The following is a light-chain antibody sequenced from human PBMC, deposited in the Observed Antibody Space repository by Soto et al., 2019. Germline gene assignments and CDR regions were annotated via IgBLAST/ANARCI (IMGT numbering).Light chain of an antibody. CDR2: DAS. Sequence: DIHMTQSPSTLYASIGYRFTITCRAILSIRNWLDWYQQKPGQAPKPLIYDASSLESGVPSRFRGSGSGTEFTLTITSLQLDDFETYYCQQYNSYSGTFGQGTQLEIK. CDR1: LSIRNW. J-gene: IGKJ5*01. V-gene: IGKV1-5*01. CDR3: QQYNSYSGT.